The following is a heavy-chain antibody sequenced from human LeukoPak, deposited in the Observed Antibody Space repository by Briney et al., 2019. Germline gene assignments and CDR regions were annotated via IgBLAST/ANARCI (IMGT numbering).Heavy chain of an antibody. CDR1: GYTLTELS. CDR3: ARLSGSYYAFDI. V-gene: IGHV1-3*01. Sequence: ASVKVSCKVSGYTLTELSMHWVRQAPGQRLEWMGWINAGNGNTKYSQKFQGRVTMTRDTSISTAYMELSRLRSDDTAVYYCARLSGSYYAFDIWGQGTMVTVSS. D-gene: IGHD1-26*01. J-gene: IGHJ3*02. CDR2: INAGNGNT.